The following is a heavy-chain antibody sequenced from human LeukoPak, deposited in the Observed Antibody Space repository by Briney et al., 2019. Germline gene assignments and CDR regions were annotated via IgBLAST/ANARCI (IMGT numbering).Heavy chain of an antibody. CDR2: INWNGIST. CDR1: GFRFDDYG. J-gene: IGHJ3*02. D-gene: IGHD3-9*01. CDR3: AKDRGYDILTGYDAFDI. V-gene: IGHV3-20*04. Sequence: PGGSLRLSCAASGFRFDDYGMTWVRQAPGKGLEWVSGINWNGISTGYADSVKGRFTISRDDAKNSLYLQMNSLRAEDTALYYCAKDRGYDILTGYDAFDIWGQGTMVTVSS.